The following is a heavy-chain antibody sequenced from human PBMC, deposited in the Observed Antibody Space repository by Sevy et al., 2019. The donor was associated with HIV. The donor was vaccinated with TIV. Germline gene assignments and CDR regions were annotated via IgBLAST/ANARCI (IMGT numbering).Heavy chain of an antibody. J-gene: IGHJ6*03. V-gene: IGHV3-23*01. CDR3: VKNPGVGSYYYMDV. D-gene: IGHD1-26*01. Sequence: GGSLRLSCAASGFTFSSYAMSWVRLAPGKGLEWVSSVSGSGGSTYYADSLKGQFTISRDNSKNTLYLQVNSLRVEDTAVYYCVKNPGVGSYYYMDVWGKGTTVTVSS. CDR2: VSGSGGST. CDR1: GFTFSSYA.